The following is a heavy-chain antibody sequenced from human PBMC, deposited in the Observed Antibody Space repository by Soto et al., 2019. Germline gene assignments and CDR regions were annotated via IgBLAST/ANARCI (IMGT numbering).Heavy chain of an antibody. CDR2: ISGSGGST. V-gene: IGHV3-23*01. J-gene: IGHJ5*02. CDR3: AKSYSIVVVVAATAQLNWFDP. CDR1: GFTFSSYA. D-gene: IGHD2-15*01. Sequence: GGSLRLSCAASGFTFSSYAMSWVRQAPGKGLEWVSAISGSGGSTYYADSVKGRFTISRDNSKNTLYLQMNSLRAEDTAVYYCAKSYSIVVVVAATAQLNWFDPWGQGTLVTVSS.